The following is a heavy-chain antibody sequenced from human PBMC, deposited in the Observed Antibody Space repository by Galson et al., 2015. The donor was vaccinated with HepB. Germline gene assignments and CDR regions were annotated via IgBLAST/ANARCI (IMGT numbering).Heavy chain of an antibody. V-gene: IGHV3-23*01. J-gene: IGHJ5*02. CDR3: AKDISVNDYGDYRHGGGWFDP. CDR1: GFTFSSYA. CDR2: ISGSGGST. D-gene: IGHD4-17*01. Sequence: SLRLSCAASGFTFSSYAMSWVRQAPGKGLEWVSAISGSGGSTYYADSVKGRFTISRDNSKNTLYLQMNSLRAEDTAVYYCAKDISVNDYGDYRHGGGWFDPWGQGTLVTVSS.